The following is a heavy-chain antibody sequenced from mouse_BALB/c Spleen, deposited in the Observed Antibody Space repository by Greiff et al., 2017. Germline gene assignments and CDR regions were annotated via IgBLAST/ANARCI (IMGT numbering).Heavy chain of an antibody. Sequence: VQLQQSGAELAKPGASVKMSCKASGYTFTSYWMHWVKQRPGQGLEWIGYINPSTGYTEYNQKFKDKATLTADKSSSTAYMQLSSLTSGDSAVYYCARRHYYGSSYIDYWGQGTTLTVSS. CDR1: GYTFTSYW. D-gene: IGHD1-1*01. CDR3: ARRHYYGSSYIDY. J-gene: IGHJ2*01. CDR2: INPSTGYT. V-gene: IGHV1-7*01.